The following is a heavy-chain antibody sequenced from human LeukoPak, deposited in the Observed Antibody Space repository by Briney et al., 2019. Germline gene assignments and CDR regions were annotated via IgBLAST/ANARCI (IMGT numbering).Heavy chain of an antibody. Sequence: PGGSLRLSCAASGFTFSSYWMHWVRQAPGKGLEWVSAISGSGGSTYYADSVKGRFTISRDNSKNTLYLQMNSLRAEDTAVYYCAKVIAVAGTWSWFDPWGQGTLVTVSS. J-gene: IGHJ5*02. CDR2: ISGSGGST. CDR1: GFTFSSYW. CDR3: AKVIAVAGTWSWFDP. D-gene: IGHD6-19*01. V-gene: IGHV3-23*01.